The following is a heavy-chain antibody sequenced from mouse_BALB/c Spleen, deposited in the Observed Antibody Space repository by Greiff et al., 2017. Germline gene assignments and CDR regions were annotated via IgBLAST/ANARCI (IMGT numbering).Heavy chain of an antibody. D-gene: IGHD3-1*01. Sequence: QVQLQQPGAELVKPGASVKLSCKASGYTFTSYWMHWVKQRPGQGLEWIGEINPSNGRTNYNEKFKSKATLTVDKSSSTAYMQLSSLTSEDSAVYYCARWGSRWGQGTLVTVSA. CDR2: INPSNGRT. CDR1: GYTFTSYW. V-gene: IGHV1S81*02. J-gene: IGHJ3*02. CDR3: ARWGSR.